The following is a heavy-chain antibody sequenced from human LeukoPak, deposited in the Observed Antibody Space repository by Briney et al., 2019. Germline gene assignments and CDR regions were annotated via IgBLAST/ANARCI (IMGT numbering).Heavy chain of an antibody. V-gene: IGHV3-73*01. CDR3: ARGLSGYASSLGY. CDR2: IRSTANGYAT. D-gene: IGHD6-6*01. CDR1: GFTFSGSA. Sequence: PGGSLRLSCAASGFTFSGSALHWVRQASGKGLEWVGRIRSTANGYATAYAASVKGRFTISRDNAKNTLYLQMNSLRAEDTAVYYCARGLSGYASSLGYWGQGTLVTVSA. J-gene: IGHJ4*02.